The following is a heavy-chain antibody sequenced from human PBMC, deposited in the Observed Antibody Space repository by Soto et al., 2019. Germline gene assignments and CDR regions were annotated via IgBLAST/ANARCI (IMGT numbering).Heavy chain of an antibody. Sequence: PSETLSLTCGVSGGSLSGATYSWNWIRQTPGKGLEWIGYIFPSGTTYYNPSLRIRVTISIDVSKNQFSLSLRSLTAADTAVYYCARSREFDYWSQGTLVTVSS. J-gene: IGHJ4*02. V-gene: IGHV4-30-2*01. CDR3: ARSREFDY. CDR1: GGSLSGATYS. CDR2: IFPSGTT.